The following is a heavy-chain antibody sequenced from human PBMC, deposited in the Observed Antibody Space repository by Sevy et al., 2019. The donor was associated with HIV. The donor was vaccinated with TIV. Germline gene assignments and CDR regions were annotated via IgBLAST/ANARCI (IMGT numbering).Heavy chain of an antibody. CDR1: GFTFSSYT. D-gene: IGHD1-26*01. CDR3: ARRFNIVGATHFDY. V-gene: IGHV3-48*02. Sequence: GESLKISCAASGFTFSSYTMNWVRQAPGKGLEWVSYISSSSTIYYADSVKGRFTISRDNAKNSLYLQMNSLRDEDTAVYFCARRFNIVGATHFDYWGQGTLVTVSS. J-gene: IGHJ4*02. CDR2: ISSSSTI.